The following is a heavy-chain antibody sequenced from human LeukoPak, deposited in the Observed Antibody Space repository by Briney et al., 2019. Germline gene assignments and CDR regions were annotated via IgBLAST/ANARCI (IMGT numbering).Heavy chain of an antibody. CDR3: AREGCSGGSCYDY. Sequence: GGSLRLSCAASGFTVSSNYMSWVRQAPGKGLEWVSVIYSGGSTYYADSVKGRFTISRDNSKNTPYLQMNSLRAEDTAVYYCAREGCSGGSCYDYWGQGTLVTVSS. J-gene: IGHJ4*02. CDR1: GFTVSSNY. V-gene: IGHV3-66*01. CDR2: IYSGGST. D-gene: IGHD2-15*01.